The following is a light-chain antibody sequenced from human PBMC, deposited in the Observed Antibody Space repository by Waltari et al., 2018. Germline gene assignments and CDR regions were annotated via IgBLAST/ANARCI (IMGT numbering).Light chain of an antibody. Sequence: QSALTPPAPLSGSPGQSITIPCPGTSSDVGGYNYVLWYQQHPGKAPKLMIYEVSNRPSGVSNRFSGSKSGNTASLTISGLQAEDEADYYCSSYTSSSTQVFGTGTKVTVL. CDR1: SSDVGGYNY. CDR3: SSYTSSSTQV. CDR2: EVS. V-gene: IGLV2-14*01. J-gene: IGLJ1*01.